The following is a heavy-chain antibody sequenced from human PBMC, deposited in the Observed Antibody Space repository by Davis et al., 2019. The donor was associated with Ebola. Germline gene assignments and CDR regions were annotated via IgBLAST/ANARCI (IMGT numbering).Heavy chain of an antibody. CDR2: ISSSSSYI. Sequence: GESLKISCAASGFTFSSYSMNWVRQAPGKGLEWVSSISSSSSYIYYADSVKGRFTISRDNAKNSLYLQMNSLRAEDTAVYYCARGVSSVYWGQGTLVTVSS. CDR3: ARGVSSVY. J-gene: IGHJ4*02. V-gene: IGHV3-21*01. CDR1: GFTFSSYS. D-gene: IGHD6-6*01.